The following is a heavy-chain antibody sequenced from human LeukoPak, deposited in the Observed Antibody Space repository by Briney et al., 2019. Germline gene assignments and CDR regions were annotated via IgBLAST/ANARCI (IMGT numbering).Heavy chain of an antibody. D-gene: IGHD2-2*01. CDR2: INPNSGGT. V-gene: IGHV1-2*02. CDR3: ARGKARYCSSTSCYYGY. J-gene: IGHJ4*02. CDR1: EYTFTGYY. Sequence: GASVKVSCKASEYTFTGYYMHWVRQAPGQGLEWMGWINPNSGGTNYAQKFQGRVTMTRDTSISTAYMELSRLRSDDTAVYYCARGKARYCSSTSCYYGYWGQGTLVTVSS.